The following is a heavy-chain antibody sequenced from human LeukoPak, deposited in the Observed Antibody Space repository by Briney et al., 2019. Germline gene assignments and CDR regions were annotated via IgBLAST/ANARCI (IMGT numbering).Heavy chain of an antibody. Sequence: SETLSLTCAVYGGSFSGYYWSWIRQPPGKGLEWIGEINHSGSTNYNPSLKSRVTISVDTSKNQFSLKLSSATAADTAVYYCARKSYNWKFDYWGQGTLVTVSS. J-gene: IGHJ4*02. D-gene: IGHD1-1*01. CDR2: INHSGST. CDR1: GGSFSGYY. V-gene: IGHV4-34*01. CDR3: ARKSYNWKFDY.